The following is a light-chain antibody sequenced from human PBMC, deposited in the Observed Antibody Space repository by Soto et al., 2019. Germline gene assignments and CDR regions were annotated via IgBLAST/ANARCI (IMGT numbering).Light chain of an antibody. V-gene: IGLV2-23*02. J-gene: IGLJ3*02. Sequence: QSVLNQPASVSGSPGQSITISCTETSSDFGTYNLVSWYQQNPGKTPKLMIYEVTKRPSGVSNRFSGSQPGNTASLTISGLQAEDEADYYCCSYVHPNTLGFGGGTKLTVL. CDR2: EVT. CDR3: CSYVHPNTLG. CDR1: SSDFGTYNL.